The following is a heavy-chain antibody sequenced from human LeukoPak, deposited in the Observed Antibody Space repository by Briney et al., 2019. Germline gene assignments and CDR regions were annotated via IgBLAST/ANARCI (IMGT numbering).Heavy chain of an antibody. V-gene: IGHV4-59*12. D-gene: IGHD6-19*01. CDR3: ARGWGSSGWFDY. Sequence: SETLSLTCNVSGGSISNYFWSWIRQPLGKGLEWIGYIYYSGSTSYNPSLQSRVTISVDTSKNQFSLKLSSVTAADTAVYYCARGWGSSGWFDYWGQGTLVTVSS. J-gene: IGHJ4*02. CDR1: GGSISNYF. CDR2: IYYSGST.